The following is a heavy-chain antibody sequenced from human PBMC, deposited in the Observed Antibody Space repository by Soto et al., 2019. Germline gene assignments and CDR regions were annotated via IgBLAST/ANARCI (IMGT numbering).Heavy chain of an antibody. Sequence: PLRDCWVAAGVKFIAYGGSCVSQTPGQGLEWVSGISGSGVLTYYADSVKGRFTISRDNSNNTLSLQVHSLRVEDTAVYFCAKGGYYSVFAIWGKGTMVPVSS. D-gene: IGHD3-16*01. J-gene: IGHJ3*02. CDR3: AKGGYYSVFAI. CDR1: GVKFIAYG. V-gene: IGHV3-23*01. CDR2: ISGSGVLT.